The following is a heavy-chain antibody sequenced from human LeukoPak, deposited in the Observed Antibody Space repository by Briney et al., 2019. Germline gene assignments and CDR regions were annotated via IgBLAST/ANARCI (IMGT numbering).Heavy chain of an antibody. CDR1: GFTFSGHG. Sequence: GGTLRLSCAASGFTFSGHGMNSVRQAPGQGLEWVSGITGSGATTYYADSVKGRFTISRDNSKNTLYLQMNSLRAEDTAVYYCAKDRSIGTYYTFDHWGQGTLVTVS. V-gene: IGHV3-23*01. J-gene: IGHJ4*02. CDR3: AKDRSIGTYYTFDH. CDR2: ITGSGATT. D-gene: IGHD1-26*01.